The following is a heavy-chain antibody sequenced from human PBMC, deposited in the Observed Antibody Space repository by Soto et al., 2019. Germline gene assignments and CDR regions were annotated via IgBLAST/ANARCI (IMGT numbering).Heavy chain of an antibody. J-gene: IGHJ5*02. D-gene: IGHD2-2*01. CDR2: IIPIFGTA. CDR1: GGTFSSYA. V-gene: IGHV1-69*13. CDR3: ARDLRYQLLRYNWFDP. Sequence: SVKVSCKASGGTFSSYAISWVRQAPGQGLEWMGGIIPIFGTANYAQKFQGRVTITADESTSTAYMELSSLRSEDTAVYYCARDLRYQLLRYNWFDPWGQGTLVTVSS.